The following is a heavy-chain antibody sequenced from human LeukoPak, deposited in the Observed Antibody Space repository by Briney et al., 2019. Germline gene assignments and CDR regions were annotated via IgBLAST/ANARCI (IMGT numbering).Heavy chain of an antibody. V-gene: IGHV4-39*01. D-gene: IGHD3/OR15-3a*01. Sequence: PSLKRRVTISVDTSKNQFSLGLSSATAADTAVYYCARRRHNFDFYDVWGQGTRVTVSS. J-gene: IGHJ3*01. CDR3: ARRRHNFDFYDV.